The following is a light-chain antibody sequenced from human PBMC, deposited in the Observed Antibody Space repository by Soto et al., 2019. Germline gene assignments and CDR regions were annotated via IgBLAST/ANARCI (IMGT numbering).Light chain of an antibody. CDR1: SGHSSYA. V-gene: IGLV4-69*01. CDR3: QTWGTGIPVV. Sequence: QLVLTQSPSASASLGASVKLTCTLSSGHSSYAIAWHQQQPEKGPRYLMKLNSDGSHSKGDGIPDRFSGSSSGAERYLTISSLLSEDEADYYCQTWGTGIPVVFGGGTKVTVL. CDR2: LNSDGSH. J-gene: IGLJ2*01.